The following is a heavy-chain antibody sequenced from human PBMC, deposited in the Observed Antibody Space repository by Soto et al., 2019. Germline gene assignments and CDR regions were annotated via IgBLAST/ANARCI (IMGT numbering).Heavy chain of an antibody. CDR1: GASIINYY. D-gene: IGHD2-15*01. CDR3: TRAYCSGGSCWAWSSWFDP. CDR2: VSNTATT. J-gene: IGHJ5*02. Sequence: SETLSLTCTVSGASIINYYWAWIRQSPGRGLESIGYVSNTATTTYNPSLKNRVTISVDASKSQFYLRLRSVTPEDTAVYYCTRAYCSGGSCWAWSSWFDPWGQGTLVTVSS. V-gene: IGHV4-59*12.